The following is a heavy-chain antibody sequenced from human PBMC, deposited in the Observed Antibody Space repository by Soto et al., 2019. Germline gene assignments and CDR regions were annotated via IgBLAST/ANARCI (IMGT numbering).Heavy chain of an antibody. Sequence: SETLSLTCTVSGGTISRYYWTWIRQPPGKRLEWIGYVYSSGIAKSSPYLQSRVTISLDTSNNDFSLKLSSVTAADTAVYYCARVVPYGGHSVEFDIWGQGTMVTVSS. D-gene: IGHD4-17*01. J-gene: IGHJ3*02. CDR2: VYSSGIA. V-gene: IGHV4-59*12. CDR1: GGTISRYY. CDR3: ARVVPYGGHSVEFDI.